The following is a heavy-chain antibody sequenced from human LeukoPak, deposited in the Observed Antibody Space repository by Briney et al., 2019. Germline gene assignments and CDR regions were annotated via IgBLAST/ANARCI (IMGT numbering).Heavy chain of an antibody. Sequence: SETLSLTCTVSGGSINSTSNYWGWIRQPPGKGLEWIGSSGSTSYNPSLKSRVTISVDTSKNQFSLKLSSVTAADTAVYFCARDSRLASRTGTFDSWGQGTLVIVSS. D-gene: IGHD1-7*01. CDR1: GGSINSTSNY. J-gene: IGHJ4*02. CDR2: SGST. CDR3: ARDSRLASRTGTFDS. V-gene: IGHV4-39*07.